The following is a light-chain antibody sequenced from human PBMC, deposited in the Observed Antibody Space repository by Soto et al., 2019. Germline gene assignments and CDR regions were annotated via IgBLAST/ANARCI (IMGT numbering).Light chain of an antibody. CDR1: SSDVGAYSY. CDR2: EVS. CDR3: SSYAGSNNFVV. J-gene: IGLJ2*01. V-gene: IGLV2-8*01. Sequence: SALTQPPSASGSPGQSVTISCTGTSSDVGAYSYVSWYQQHPGKAPKLMIYEVSKRPSGVPDRFSGSKSGNTASLTVSGLQAEAEADYYCSSYAGSNNFVVFGGGTKVTVL.